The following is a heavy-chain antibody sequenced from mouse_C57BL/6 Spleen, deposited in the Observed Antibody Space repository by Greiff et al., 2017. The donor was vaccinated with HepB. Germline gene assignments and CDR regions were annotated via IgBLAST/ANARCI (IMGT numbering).Heavy chain of an antibody. Sequence: EVKLEESGGGLVKPGGSLKLSCAASGFTFSSYAMSWVRQTPEKRLEWVATISDGGSYTYYPDNVKGRFTISRDNAKNNLYLQMSHLKSEDTAMYYCARDRGIAQAFDYWGQGTTLTVSS. J-gene: IGHJ2*01. D-gene: IGHD3-2*02. V-gene: IGHV5-4*01. CDR3: ARDRGIAQAFDY. CDR2: ISDGGSYT. CDR1: GFTFSSYA.